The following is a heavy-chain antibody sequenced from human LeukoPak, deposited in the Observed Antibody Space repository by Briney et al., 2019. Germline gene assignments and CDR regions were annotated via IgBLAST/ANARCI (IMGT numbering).Heavy chain of an antibody. Sequence: SVKVSCKASGGTFSSYAISWVRQAPGQGLEWMGRIIPIFGTANYARKFQGSVTITTDESTSTAYMELSSLRSEDTAVYYCARDLWYYYGSGSYYIPSNMDVWGKGTTVTVSS. CDR3: ARDLWYYYGSGSYYIPSNMDV. V-gene: IGHV1-69*05. CDR1: GGTFSSYA. J-gene: IGHJ6*03. CDR2: IIPIFGTA. D-gene: IGHD3-10*01.